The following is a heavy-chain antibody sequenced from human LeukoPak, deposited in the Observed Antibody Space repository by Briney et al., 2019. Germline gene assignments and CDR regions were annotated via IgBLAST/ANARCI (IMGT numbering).Heavy chain of an antibody. Sequence: SETLSLTCTVSGGSISRGGYYWSWIRQHPGKGLEWIGNIYYSGSTYYSGSTNYNPSLKSRVTISVDTSKNQFSLKLTSVTAADTAVYYCARRQAAAWGIEYWGQGTLVTVSS. CDR3: ARRQAAAWGIEY. CDR1: GGSISRGGYY. J-gene: IGHJ4*02. V-gene: IGHV4-31*03. D-gene: IGHD7-27*01. CDR2: IYYSGSTYYSGST.